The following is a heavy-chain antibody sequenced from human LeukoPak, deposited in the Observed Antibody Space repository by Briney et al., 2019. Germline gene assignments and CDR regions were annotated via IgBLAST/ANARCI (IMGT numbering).Heavy chain of an antibody. CDR3: CSYYYDSSGYYNFDY. CDR1: GYTFTSYD. V-gene: IGHV1-69*05. D-gene: IGHD3-22*01. J-gene: IGHJ4*02. Sequence: SVKVSCKASGYTFTSYDINWVRQAPGQGLEWMGGIIPIFGTANYAQKFQGRVTITTDESTSTAYMELSSLRSEDTAVYFCCSYYYDSSGYYNFDYWGQGTLVTVSS. CDR2: IIPIFGTA.